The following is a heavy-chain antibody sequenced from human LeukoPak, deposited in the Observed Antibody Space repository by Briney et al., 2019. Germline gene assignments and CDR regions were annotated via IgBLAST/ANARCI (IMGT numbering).Heavy chain of an antibody. CDR1: GFTFSDYC. V-gene: IGHV3-11*01. Sequence: GGSLRLSCAASGFTFSDYCMSWIRQAPGKGLEWVSSISSSGSTIYYADSVKGRFTISRDNAKNSLYLQMNSLRAEDTAVYYCASDRRYSSSWYGDYWGQGTLVTVSS. J-gene: IGHJ4*02. D-gene: IGHD6-13*01. CDR3: ASDRRYSSSWYGDY. CDR2: ISSSGSTI.